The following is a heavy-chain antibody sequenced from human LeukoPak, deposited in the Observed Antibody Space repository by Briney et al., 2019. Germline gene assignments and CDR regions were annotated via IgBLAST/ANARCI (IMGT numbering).Heavy chain of an antibody. D-gene: IGHD5-18*01. V-gene: IGHV4-61*02. CDR2: IYTSGST. Sequence: PSQTLSLTCTVSGGSISSGSYYWSWIRQPAGKGLEWIGRIYTSGSTNYNPSLKSRVTISVDTSKNQFSLKLSSVTAADTAVYYCARSRGYSYGLGTWYYYMDVWGKGTTVTVSS. J-gene: IGHJ6*03. CDR3: ARSRGYSYGLGTWYYYMDV. CDR1: GGSISSGSYY.